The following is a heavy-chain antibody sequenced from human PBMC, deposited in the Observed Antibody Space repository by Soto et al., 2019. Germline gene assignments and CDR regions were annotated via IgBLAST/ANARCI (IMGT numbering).Heavy chain of an antibody. D-gene: IGHD2-2*01. CDR3: ARHGCSSTSCYDYYYYGMDV. CDR1: GYSFTSYW. J-gene: IGHJ6*02. Sequence: PGESLKISCKGSGYSFTSYWISWVRQMPGKGLEWMGRIDPSDSYTNYSPSFQGHVTISADKSISTAYLQWSSLKASDTAMYYCARHGCSSTSCYDYYYYGMDVWGQGTTVTSP. CDR2: IDPSDSYT. V-gene: IGHV5-10-1*01.